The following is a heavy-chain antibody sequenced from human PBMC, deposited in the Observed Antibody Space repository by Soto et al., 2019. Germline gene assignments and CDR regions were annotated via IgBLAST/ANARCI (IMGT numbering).Heavy chain of an antibody. Sequence: PGGSLRLSCTAPGFTFGDYAMSWFRQAPGKGLEWVGFIRSKAYGGTTEYAASVKGRFTISRDDSKSIAYLQMNSLKTEDTAVYYCTRVLIYCSSTSCEYYFDYWGQGTLVTVSS. CDR3: TRVLIYCSSTSCEYYFDY. CDR1: GFTFGDYA. J-gene: IGHJ4*02. CDR2: IRSKAYGGTT. D-gene: IGHD2-2*01. V-gene: IGHV3-49*03.